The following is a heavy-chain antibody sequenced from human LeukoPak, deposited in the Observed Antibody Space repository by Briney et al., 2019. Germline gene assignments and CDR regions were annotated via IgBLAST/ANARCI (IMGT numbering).Heavy chain of an antibody. J-gene: IGHJ4*02. CDR2: ISWNSGSI. V-gene: IGHV3-9*03. CDR3: AQEKYPYDSSGYYDY. CDR1: GFTFDDYA. Sequence: GGSLRLSCAASGFTFDDYAMHWVRQAPEKGLEWVSGISWNSGSIGYADSVKGRFTISRDNAKNSLYLQMNSLRAEDMALYYCAQEKYPYDSSGYYDYWGQGTLVTVSS. D-gene: IGHD3-22*01.